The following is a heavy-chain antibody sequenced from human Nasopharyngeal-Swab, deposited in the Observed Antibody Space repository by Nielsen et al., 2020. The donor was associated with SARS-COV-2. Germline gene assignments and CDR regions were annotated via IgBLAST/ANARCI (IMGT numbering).Heavy chain of an antibody. D-gene: IGHD3-16*01. J-gene: IGHJ3*02. CDR1: GFTFSSYG. CDR3: AGDKGGERGTLAFDI. Sequence: GESLKISCAASGFTFSSYGMHWVRQAPGKGLEWVAVISYDGSNKYYADSVKGRFTISRDNAKNSLYLQMNSLRAEDTAVYYCAGDKGGERGTLAFDIWGQGTMVTVSS. V-gene: IGHV3-30*03. CDR2: ISYDGSNK.